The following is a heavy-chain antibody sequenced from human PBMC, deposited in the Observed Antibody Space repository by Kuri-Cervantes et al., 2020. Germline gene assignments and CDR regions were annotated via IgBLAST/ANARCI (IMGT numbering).Heavy chain of an antibody. Sequence: ESLKISCAVDGGSFSGYYWSWIRQPPGKGLEWIGSIYYSGSTYYNPSLKSRVTISVDTSKNQFSLKLSSVTAADTAVYYCVGDNSSGWSLFYYFDYWGQGTLVTVSS. CDR1: GGSFSGYY. D-gene: IGHD6-19*01. CDR2: IYYSGST. V-gene: IGHV4-34*01. CDR3: VGDNSSGWSLFYYFDY. J-gene: IGHJ4*02.